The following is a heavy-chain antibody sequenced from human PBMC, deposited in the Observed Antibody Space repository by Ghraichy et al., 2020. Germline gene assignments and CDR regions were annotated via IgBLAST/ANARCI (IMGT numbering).Heavy chain of an antibody. V-gene: IGHV3-21*01. J-gene: IGHJ4*02. CDR3: ARDSTSSSSPTDY. CDR2: ISSSSSYI. CDR1: GFTFSSYS. Sequence: GGSLRLSCAASGFTFSSYSMNWVRQAPGKGLEWVSSISSSSSYIYYADSVKGRFTISRDNAKNSLYLQMNSLRAEDTAVYYCARDSTSSSSPTDYWGQGTLVTVSS. D-gene: IGHD6-6*01.